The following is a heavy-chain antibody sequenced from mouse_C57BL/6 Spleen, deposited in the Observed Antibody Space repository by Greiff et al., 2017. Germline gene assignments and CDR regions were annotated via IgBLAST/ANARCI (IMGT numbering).Heavy chain of an antibody. CDR2: IDPSDSYT. CDR3: ARGSTVVATPLDY. D-gene: IGHD1-1*01. Sequence: QVHVKQPGAELVMPGASVKLSCKASGYTFTSYWMHWVKQRPGQGLEWIGEIDPSDSYTTYNQKFKGKSTLTVDKSSSTAYMQLSSLTSEDSAVYYCARGSTVVATPLDYWGQGTTRTVAS. J-gene: IGHJ2*01. V-gene: IGHV1-69*01. CDR1: GYTFTSYW.